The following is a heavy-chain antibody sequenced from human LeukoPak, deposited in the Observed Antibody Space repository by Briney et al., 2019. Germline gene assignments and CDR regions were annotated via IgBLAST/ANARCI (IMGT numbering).Heavy chain of an antibody. V-gene: IGHV3-33*01. CDR2: IWYDGSNK. CDR3: ASLCGYSAFDI. D-gene: IGHD5-12*01. Sequence: QPGRSLRLSCAASGFTFSSYGMHWVRQAPGKGLEWVAVIWYDGSNKYYADSVKGRFTISRDNSKNTLYLQMNSLRAEDTAVYYCASLCGYSAFDIWGQGTMVTVSS. CDR1: GFTFSSYG. J-gene: IGHJ3*02.